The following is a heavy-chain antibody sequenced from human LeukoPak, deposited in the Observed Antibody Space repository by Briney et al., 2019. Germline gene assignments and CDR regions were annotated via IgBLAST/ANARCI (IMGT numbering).Heavy chain of an antibody. V-gene: IGHV3-30-3*01. CDR1: GFTFSSYW. CDR2: ISYDGSNK. Sequence: GGSLRLSCAASGFTFSSYWMNWARQAPGKGLEWVAVISYDGSNKYYADSVKGRFTISRDNSKNTLYLQMNSLRAEDTAVYYCARDLYDILTGYPEYSFDYWGQGTLVTVSS. J-gene: IGHJ4*02. D-gene: IGHD3-9*01. CDR3: ARDLYDILTGYPEYSFDY.